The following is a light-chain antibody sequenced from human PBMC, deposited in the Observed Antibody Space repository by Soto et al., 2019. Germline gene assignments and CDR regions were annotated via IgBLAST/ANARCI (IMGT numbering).Light chain of an antibody. CDR1: QSISSSY. V-gene: IGKV3-20*01. J-gene: IGKJ1*01. Sequence: EIVLPQSPGTLSLSPGKRATLSCRASQSISSSYVAWYQQRPGQAPRLLIYGASSRATGIPDIFSGSWSGTGFTLTISRLEPEDFAVYYCQQYGSSGTVGQGTKVDIK. CDR3: QQYGSSGT. CDR2: GAS.